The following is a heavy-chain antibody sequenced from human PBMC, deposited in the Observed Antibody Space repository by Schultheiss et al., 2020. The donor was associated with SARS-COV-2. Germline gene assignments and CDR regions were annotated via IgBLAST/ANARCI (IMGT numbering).Heavy chain of an antibody. Sequence: ASVKVSCKASGYAFIGFYIHWLRQAPGQGLQWMGWINPSSGDTNEAQRFQGRVTITRDTSASTAYMELSSLRSEDTAVYYCARGGEYYSGSYYDYWGQGTLVTVSS. CDR3: ARGGEYYSGSYYDY. CDR2: INPSSGDT. CDR1: GYAFIGFY. J-gene: IGHJ4*02. D-gene: IGHD1-26*01. V-gene: IGHV1-2*02.